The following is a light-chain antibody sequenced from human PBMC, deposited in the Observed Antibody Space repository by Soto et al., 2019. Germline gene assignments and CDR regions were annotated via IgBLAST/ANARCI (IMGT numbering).Light chain of an antibody. Sequence: EIVLTQSPGTLSLSPGERATLFCRASQSFTTSQLAWYQQRPGQAPRVLIFGASRRATGIPDRFSGSGSGTDFTLTISRLEPEDSAVYYCQQYASSHRTFGQGTTVEIK. J-gene: IGKJ1*01. CDR2: GAS. CDR3: QQYASSHRT. V-gene: IGKV3-20*01. CDR1: QSFTTSQ.